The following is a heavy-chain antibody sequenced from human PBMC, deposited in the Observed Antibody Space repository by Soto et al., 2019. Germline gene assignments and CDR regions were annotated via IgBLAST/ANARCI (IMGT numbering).Heavy chain of an antibody. J-gene: IGHJ4*02. CDR3: AKEYGGGTRMITSYFDN. Sequence: EVQLLESGGGLVQPGGSLRLSCAVSGITFRSHALSWVRQAPGKGLEWVSGISGSGADTHYVDSVKGRFTISRDNSKNTLSLQMSSLRADDTAVYYCAKEYGGGTRMITSYFDNWGRGTLVAVSS. D-gene: IGHD3-16*01. CDR1: GITFRSHA. CDR2: ISGSGADT. V-gene: IGHV3-23*01.